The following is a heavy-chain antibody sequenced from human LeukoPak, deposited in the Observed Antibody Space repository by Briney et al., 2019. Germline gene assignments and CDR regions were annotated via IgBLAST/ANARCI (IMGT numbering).Heavy chain of an antibody. CDR2: IGSTGSDR. Sequence: PGGSLRLSCAASGFSFGSSGINWVRQAPGRGLEWVVSIGSTGSDRYYADSVKGRFTISRDNAKNSLYLQINSLRVEDTAVYYCATETIGRHYDYWGQGTLLTVSS. D-gene: IGHD1-14*01. V-gene: IGHV3-21*01. CDR1: GFSFGSSG. CDR3: ATETIGRHYDY. J-gene: IGHJ4*02.